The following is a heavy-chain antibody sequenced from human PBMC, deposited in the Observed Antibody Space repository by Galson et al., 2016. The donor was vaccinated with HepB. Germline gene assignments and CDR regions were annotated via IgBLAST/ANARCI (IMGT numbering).Heavy chain of an antibody. V-gene: IGHV1-18*01. CDR1: GYTFTTYG. J-gene: IGHJ3*02. CDR2: ISAYHGNT. CDR3: ARADYYVSSGYFGAFDI. D-gene: IGHD3-22*01. Sequence: SVKVSCKASGYTFTTYGITWVRQAPGQGLEWMGRISAYHGNTNYAQKLQGRVTMTTDTSMSTAYMELRSLRSDDTAVYFCARADYYVSSGYFGAFDIWGQGTMVTVSS.